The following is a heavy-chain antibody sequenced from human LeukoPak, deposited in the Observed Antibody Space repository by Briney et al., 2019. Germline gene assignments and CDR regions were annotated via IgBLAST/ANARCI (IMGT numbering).Heavy chain of an antibody. Sequence: PGRSLRLSCAASGFTFSSYAMHWVRQAPGKGLEWGAVISYDGSNKYYADSVKGRFTISRDNSKNTLYLQMNSLRAEDTAVYYCARELRAAADYYYYGMDVWGQETTVTVSS. V-gene: IGHV3-30-3*01. J-gene: IGHJ6*02. CDR2: ISYDGSNK. D-gene: IGHD6-13*01. CDR1: GFTFSSYA. CDR3: ARELRAAADYYYYGMDV.